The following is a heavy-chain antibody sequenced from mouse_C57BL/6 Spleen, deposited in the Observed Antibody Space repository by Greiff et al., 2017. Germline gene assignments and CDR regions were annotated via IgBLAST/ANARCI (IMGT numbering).Heavy chain of an antibody. CDR1: GYAFSSYW. J-gene: IGHJ2*01. CDR3: ASILRYSYYFDY. Sequence: QVQLQQSGAELVKPGASVKISCKASGYAFSSYWMNWVKQRPGKGLEWIGQIYPGDSDTNYNGKFKGKATLTADKTSSTAYMQLSSLNSEGSAVYFSASILRYSYYFDYWGKGTTLTVSS. D-gene: IGHD1-1*01. V-gene: IGHV1-80*01. CDR2: IYPGDSDT.